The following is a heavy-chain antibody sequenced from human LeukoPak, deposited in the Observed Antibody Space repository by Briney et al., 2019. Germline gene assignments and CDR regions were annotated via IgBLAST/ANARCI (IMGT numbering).Heavy chain of an antibody. D-gene: IGHD3-22*01. CDR3: ARVNPTNSGFYTY. Sequence: PGGSLRLSCAASGFTFSDYFMSWVRQAPEKGLEWVSYIGSSSDNINYADSVKGRFTVSRDNAKNSLYLQMNSLRAEDTAVYYCARVNPTNSGFYTYWGQGTLVTVSS. CDR1: GFTFSDYF. V-gene: IGHV3-11*06. CDR2: IGSSSDNI. J-gene: IGHJ1*01.